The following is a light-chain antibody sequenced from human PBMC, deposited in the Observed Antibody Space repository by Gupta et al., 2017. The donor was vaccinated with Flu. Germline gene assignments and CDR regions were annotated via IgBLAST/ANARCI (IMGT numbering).Light chain of an antibody. Sequence: ERATLSCRASQSVSSSYLAWYQQKPGQAPRLLIYDASRRATGIPDRFSGSGSGTDFTLTISRLDPEDFALYYCQQYGHSPRTFGQGTKVEIK. CDR3: QQYGHSPRT. CDR1: QSVSSSY. V-gene: IGKV3-20*01. CDR2: DAS. J-gene: IGKJ1*01.